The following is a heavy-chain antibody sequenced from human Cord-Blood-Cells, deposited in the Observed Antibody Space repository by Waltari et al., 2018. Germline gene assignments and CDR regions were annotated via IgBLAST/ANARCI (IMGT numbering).Heavy chain of an antibody. J-gene: IGHJ4*02. CDR3: ARGLNYGSGSYYFDY. D-gene: IGHD3-10*01. Sequence: QVQLVQSGAEVKKPGSSVKVSCKASGGTFSSYAISWVRQAPGQGLEWMGGSIPIFGTANYAQKFQGRVTITADEATSTAYMELSSLRSEDTAVYYCARGLNYGSGSYYFDYWGQGTLVTVSS. V-gene: IGHV1-69*01. CDR2: SIPIFGTA. CDR1: GGTFSSYA.